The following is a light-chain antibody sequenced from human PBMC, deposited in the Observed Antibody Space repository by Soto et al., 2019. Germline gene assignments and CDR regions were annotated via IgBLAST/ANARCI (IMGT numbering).Light chain of an antibody. J-gene: IGLJ1*01. V-gene: IGLV1-51*01. Sequence: QSVLTQPPSVCAAPGQKVTISCSGSSSNIGGNSVSSYQQLPGHVPKLLIYDDNKRPSGLHDRFSGSKSGTSATLCITGLQTGDEADYYCGSWDSSRSAYVFGTGTKVTVL. CDR3: GSWDSSRSAYV. CDR2: DDN. CDR1: SSNIGGNS.